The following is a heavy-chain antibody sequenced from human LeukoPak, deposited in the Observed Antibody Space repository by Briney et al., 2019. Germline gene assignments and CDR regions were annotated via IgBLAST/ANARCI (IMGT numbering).Heavy chain of an antibody. CDR1: GFSFSTYG. J-gene: IGHJ4*02. CDR2: MWSDGSKD. Sequence: PGKSLRLSCAASGFSFSTYGIHWVRQAPGKGLEWVAVMWSDGSKDYYADSVKGRFTISRDTSKNTLYLQMNKLIAEDTAVYYCAKDRETYEYTFDYWGQGTLVTVSS. D-gene: IGHD6-6*01. V-gene: IGHV3-33*06. CDR3: AKDRETYEYTFDY.